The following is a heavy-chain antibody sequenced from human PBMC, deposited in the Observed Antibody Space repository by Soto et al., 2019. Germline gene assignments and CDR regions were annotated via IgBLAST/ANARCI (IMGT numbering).Heavy chain of an antibody. D-gene: IGHD6-13*01. J-gene: IGHJ6*02. V-gene: IGHV3-30-3*01. CDR1: RFTFSSYA. CDR2: ISHDGSEK. Sequence: QVQLVESGGGVVQPGKSLRLSCAASRFTFSSYAMDWVRQAPGKGLEGVAVISHDGSEKYYGDSVKGRFTISRDNPKNTVYLQMNSLRPEDTAVYYCARAAAYFYHYYYAMDVWGQGTAVTVSS. CDR3: ARAAAYFYHYYYAMDV.